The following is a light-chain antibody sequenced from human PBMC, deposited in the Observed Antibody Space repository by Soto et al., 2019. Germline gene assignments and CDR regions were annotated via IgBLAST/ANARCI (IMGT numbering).Light chain of an antibody. V-gene: IGLV2-8*01. CDR1: SSDVGGYNY. CDR3: RSYAGSNIRV. Sequence: QSVLTQPPSAPGSPGKTVTIACTVTSSDVGGYNYVAWYQQHPGKAPNFMIYEVRKRPSGVPDRFSGSKSGNTASLTVSGLQAEDEAKYYRRSYAGSNIRVFGDGTTVTVL. J-gene: IGLJ1*01. CDR2: EVR.